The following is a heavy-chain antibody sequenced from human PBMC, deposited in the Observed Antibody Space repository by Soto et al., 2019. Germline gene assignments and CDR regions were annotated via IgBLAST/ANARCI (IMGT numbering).Heavy chain of an antibody. J-gene: IGHJ4*02. CDR1: GFTFITYG. D-gene: IGHD6-19*01. CDR3: AREGPVAGDY. CDR2: IWYDGSNK. V-gene: IGHV3-33*08. Sequence: RGSLILSCAASGFTFITYGMHWVRQAPGKGLEWVAVIWYDGSNKYYADSVKGRLTISRDNSKNTVYLQMNSLRAEDTAVYYCAREGPVAGDYWGQGTLVTVSS.